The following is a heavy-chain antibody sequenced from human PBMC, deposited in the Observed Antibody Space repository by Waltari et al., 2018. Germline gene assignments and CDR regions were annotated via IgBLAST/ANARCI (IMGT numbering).Heavy chain of an antibody. CDR2: ISGSGGST. CDR3: AKDGYCTNGVCYGAPYYFDY. V-gene: IGHV3-23*01. D-gene: IGHD2-8*01. Sequence: EVQLLESGGGLVQPGGSLRLSCAASGFTFSSYAMSWVRQAPGKGLEWVSAISGSGGSTYYADSVKGRFTISRDNSKNTLYLQMNSLRAEDTAVYYCAKDGYCTNGVCYGAPYYFDYWGQGTLVTVSS. CDR1: GFTFSSYA. J-gene: IGHJ4*02.